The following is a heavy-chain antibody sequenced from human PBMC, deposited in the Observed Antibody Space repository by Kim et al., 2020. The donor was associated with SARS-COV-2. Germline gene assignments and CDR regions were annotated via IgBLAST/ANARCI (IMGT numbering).Heavy chain of an antibody. V-gene: IGHV3-13*01. CDR3: ARADYGDNYYCYYGMDV. D-gene: IGHD4-17*01. Sequence: GGSLRLSCAASGFTFSSYDMHWVRQPTGKGLEWVSAIGTAGDTYYPGSVKGRFTISRENAKNSLYLQMNSLRAGDTAVYYCARADYGDNYYCYYGMDVWRQGTTVTVSS. CDR1: GFTFSSYD. CDR2: IGTAGDT. J-gene: IGHJ6*02.